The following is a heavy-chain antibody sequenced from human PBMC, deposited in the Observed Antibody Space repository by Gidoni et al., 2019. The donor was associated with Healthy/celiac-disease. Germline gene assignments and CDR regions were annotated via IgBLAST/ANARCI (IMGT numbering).Heavy chain of an antibody. CDR2: INHSGST. V-gene: IGHV4-34*01. CDR1: DGSFSGYY. J-gene: IGHJ5*02. Sequence: QVQLQQWGAGLLKPSETLSLTCAVYDGSFSGYYWSWIRQPPGKGLEWIGEINHSGSTNYNPSLKSRVTISVDTSKNQFSLKLSSVTAADTAVYYCARGRGWYGSRWFDPWGQGTLVTVSS. D-gene: IGHD6-19*01. CDR3: ARGRGWYGSRWFDP.